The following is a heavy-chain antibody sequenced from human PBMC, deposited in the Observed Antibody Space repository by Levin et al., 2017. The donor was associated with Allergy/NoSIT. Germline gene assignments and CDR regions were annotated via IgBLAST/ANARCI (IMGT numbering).Heavy chain of an antibody. J-gene: IGHJ4*02. V-gene: IGHV3-23*01. D-gene: IGHD6-19*01. CDR1: GFTFNNYA. Sequence: GESLKISCAASGFTFNNYAMSWVRQAPGEGLEWVSAIINSGVGTYYADSVKGRFTISRDNSKNTMYLQMNSLGAEDTAVYFCAKDAIRGSDQPYYFDYWGQGTLVTASS. CDR3: AKDAIRGSDQPYYFDY. CDR2: IINSGVGT.